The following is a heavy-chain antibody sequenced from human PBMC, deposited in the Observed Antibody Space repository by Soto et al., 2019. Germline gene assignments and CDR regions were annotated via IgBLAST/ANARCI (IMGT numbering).Heavy chain of an antibody. Sequence: QVQLVQSGAEVKKPGASVQVSCKASGYTFTAYYIQWVRQAPGQGLEFMGWINPKSGGTNYAQNFQGRVTMTRDTSINTAYMEVSRLRFDDTAVYYCATLVAAAHTFDYWGQGTLVTVSS. CDR3: ATLVAAAHTFDY. CDR1: GYTFTAYY. J-gene: IGHJ4*02. CDR2: INPKSGGT. V-gene: IGHV1-2*02. D-gene: IGHD6-13*01.